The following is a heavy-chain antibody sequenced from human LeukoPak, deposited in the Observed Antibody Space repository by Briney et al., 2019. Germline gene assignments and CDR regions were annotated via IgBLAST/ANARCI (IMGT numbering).Heavy chain of an antibody. J-gene: IGHJ4*02. CDR2: ISSSSSYI. D-gene: IGHD2-2*01. CDR3: ARDRYCSSTSCYEGVY. Sequence: GSLRLSCAASGFTFSSYSMNWVRQAPGKGLEWVSSISSSSSYIYYADSVKGRFTISRDNAKNSLYLQMNSLRAEDTAVYYCARDRYCSSTSCYEGVYWGQGTLVTVSS. V-gene: IGHV3-21*01. CDR1: GFTFSSYS.